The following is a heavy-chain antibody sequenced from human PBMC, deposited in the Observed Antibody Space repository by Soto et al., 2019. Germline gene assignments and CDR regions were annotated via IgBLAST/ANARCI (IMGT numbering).Heavy chain of an antibody. V-gene: IGHV3-74*01. CDR1: GFTFSSYW. D-gene: IGHD4-4*01. CDR2: INSDGTTT. CDR3: ARGLGTTSTVTTGY. Sequence: PGGSLRLSCAASGFTFSSYWMHWVRQVPGKGLVWVSHINSDGTTTNYADSVKGRFTISRDNGKNTLYLQMNSLRVEDTAVYYCARGLGTTSTVTTGYWCQGTLVTVSS. J-gene: IGHJ4*02.